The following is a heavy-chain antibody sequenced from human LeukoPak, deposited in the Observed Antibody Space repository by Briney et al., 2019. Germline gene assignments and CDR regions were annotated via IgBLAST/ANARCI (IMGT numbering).Heavy chain of an antibody. J-gene: IGHJ4*02. CDR2: IFTSGNS. CDR1: RGSTSTFY. Sequence: SETLSLTCSVSRGSTSTFYWSWIRQPAGKGLEWIGRIFTSGNSNYNPSLKSRVTMSVGTSKNQFSLKVTSVTAADTAVYYCARERYGSGSYYFDYWGQGTLVTVSS. V-gene: IGHV4-4*07. CDR3: ARERYGSGSYYFDY. D-gene: IGHD3-10*01.